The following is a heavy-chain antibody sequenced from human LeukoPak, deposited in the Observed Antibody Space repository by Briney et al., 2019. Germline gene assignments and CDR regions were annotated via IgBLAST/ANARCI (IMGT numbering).Heavy chain of an antibody. CDR2: IYYSGST. CDR1: GDXISSSSYY. V-gene: IGHV4-39*01. CDR3: ARLQYYYDSNGYYSLYYFDY. J-gene: IGHJ4*02. D-gene: IGHD3-22*01. Sequence: SETLSLTCTVSGDXISSSSYYWGWIRQPPGMGLQWIGNIYYSGSTYYNPSLRSRLTISLDTSKNQFSLTLSSVTAADTAVYYCARLQYYYDSNGYYSLYYFDYWGQGTVVTVSS.